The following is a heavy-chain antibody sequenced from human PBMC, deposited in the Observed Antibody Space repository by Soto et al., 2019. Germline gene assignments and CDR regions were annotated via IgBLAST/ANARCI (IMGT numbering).Heavy chain of an antibody. J-gene: IGHJ4*02. CDR1: GFTVSNYT. CDR2: ISYDEIDK. Sequence: QVQLVESGGGVVQPGRSLRLSCAASGFTVSNYTRHWVRQAPGKGLEWVALISYDEIDKYFADAVKGRFTISRDNSKNTLYLQMDSLRAEDTAVHYCAGRSGSSDYWGPGTLVTVSS. CDR3: AGRSGSSDY. V-gene: IGHV3-30*04. D-gene: IGHD3-10*01.